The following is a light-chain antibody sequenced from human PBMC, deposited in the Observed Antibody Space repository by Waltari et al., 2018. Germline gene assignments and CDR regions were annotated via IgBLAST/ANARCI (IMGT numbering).Light chain of an antibody. Sequence: QSVLTQPPSVSAAPGQKVTISCSGSSSDTGNNYVSWYQQLPGTAPKLLIYDNNKRISGIPDRFSGSKSGTSATLGITGLQTGDEADYYCETWDGSLSAVVFGGGTKLTVL. J-gene: IGLJ2*01. V-gene: IGLV1-51*01. CDR3: ETWDGSLSAVV. CDR2: DNN. CDR1: SSDTGNNY.